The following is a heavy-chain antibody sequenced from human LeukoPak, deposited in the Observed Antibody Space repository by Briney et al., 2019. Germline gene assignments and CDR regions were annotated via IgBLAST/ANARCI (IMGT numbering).Heavy chain of an antibody. CDR1: GFTFSSYR. Sequence: GGSLRLSCAASGFTFSSYRMNWVHQAPGKGLDWVSYISSSSSTIYFADAVKGRFTISSDNAQNTLYLQMSSLRSEDTAVYSYAKIDAYWGQGNLVTVSS. V-gene: IGHV3-48*01. CDR2: ISSSSSTI. CDR3: AKIDAY. J-gene: IGHJ4*02.